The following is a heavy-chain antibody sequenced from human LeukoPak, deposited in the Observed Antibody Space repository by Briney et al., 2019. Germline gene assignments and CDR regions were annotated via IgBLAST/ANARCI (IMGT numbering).Heavy chain of an antibody. V-gene: IGHV3-53*01. CDR1: GFTFSSYA. Sequence: GRSLRLSCAASGFTFSSYAMHWVRQAPGKGLEWVSVIYSGGSTYYADSVKGRFTISRDNSKNTLYLQMNSLRVEDTAVYYCARVSAPLVPPNYYYYMDVWGKGTTVTVSS. J-gene: IGHJ6*03. CDR3: ARVSAPLVPPNYYYYMDV. D-gene: IGHD6-6*01. CDR2: IYSGGST.